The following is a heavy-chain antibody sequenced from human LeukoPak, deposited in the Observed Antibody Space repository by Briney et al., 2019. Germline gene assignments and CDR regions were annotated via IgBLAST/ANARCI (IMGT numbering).Heavy chain of an antibody. V-gene: IGHV4-34*01. J-gene: IGHJ4*02. CDR1: GGSSSGYY. CDR2: INHSGST. Sequence: SETLSLTCAVYGGSSSGYYWSWIRQRPGKGLEWIGEINHSGSTNYNPSLKSRVTISVDTSKNQFSLKLTSVTAADTAVYYCARDRDSSGYYDYWGQGTLVTVSS. CDR3: ARDRDSSGYYDY. D-gene: IGHD3-22*01.